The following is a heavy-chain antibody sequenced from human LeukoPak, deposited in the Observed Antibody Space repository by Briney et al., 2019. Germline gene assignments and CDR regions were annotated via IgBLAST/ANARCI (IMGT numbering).Heavy chain of an antibody. J-gene: IGHJ4*02. CDR2: IYYSGST. D-gene: IGHD3-10*01. CDR3: ARVGVRGVIITSDYFDY. V-gene: IGHV4-30-4*01. CDR1: GGSISSGDYY. Sequence: SQTLSLTCTVSGGSISSGDYYWSWIRQPPGKGLEWIGYIYYSGSTYYNPSLKSRFTISVDTSKNQFSLKLSSVTAADTAVYYCARVGVRGVIITSDYFDYWGQGTLVTVSS.